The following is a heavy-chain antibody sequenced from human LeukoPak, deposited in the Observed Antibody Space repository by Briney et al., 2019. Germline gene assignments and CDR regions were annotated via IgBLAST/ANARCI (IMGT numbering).Heavy chain of an antibody. D-gene: IGHD3-16*02. CDR1: GYTFTGYY. J-gene: IGHJ3*02. CDR2: INPNSGGT. Sequence: ASVKVSCKASGYTFTGYYMHWVRQAPGQGLEWMGWINPNSGGTNYAQKFQGRVAMTRDTSISTAYMELSRLRSDDTAVYYCARDHLITFGGVIAQTGALDIWGQGTMVTVSS. V-gene: IGHV1-2*02. CDR3: ARDHLITFGGVIAQTGALDI.